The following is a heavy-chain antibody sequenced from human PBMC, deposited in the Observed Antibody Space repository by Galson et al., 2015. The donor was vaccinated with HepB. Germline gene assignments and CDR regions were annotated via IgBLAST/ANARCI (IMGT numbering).Heavy chain of an antibody. Sequence: ETLSLTCTVSGGSISSSSYYWGWIRQPPGKGLEWIGSIYYSGSTYYNPSLKSRVTISVDTSKNQFSLKLSSVTAADTAVYYCARHRGDGYNFGDFDYWGQGTLVTVSS. J-gene: IGHJ4*02. CDR3: ARHRGDGYNFGDFDY. CDR2: IYYSGST. CDR1: GGSISSSSYY. D-gene: IGHD5-24*01. V-gene: IGHV4-39*01.